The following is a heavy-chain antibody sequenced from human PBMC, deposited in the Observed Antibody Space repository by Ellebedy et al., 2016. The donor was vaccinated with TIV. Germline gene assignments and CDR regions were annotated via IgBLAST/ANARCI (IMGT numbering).Heavy chain of an antibody. V-gene: IGHV3-7*01. CDR2: IKQDGSGK. CDR3: AKDRVGATDY. Sequence: GGSLRLSXAASGFTFSNAWMSWVRQAPGKGLEWVANIKQDGSGKYYADSVKGRFTISRDNSKNTLYLQMNSLRAEDTAVYYCAKDRVGATDYWGQGTLVTVSS. CDR1: GFTFSNAW. J-gene: IGHJ4*02. D-gene: IGHD1-26*01.